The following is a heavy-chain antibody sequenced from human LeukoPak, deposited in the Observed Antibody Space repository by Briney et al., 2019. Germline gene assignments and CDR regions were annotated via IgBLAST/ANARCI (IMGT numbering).Heavy chain of an antibody. CDR1: GFTVSSNY. CDR3: ARATYYYDSSGYYFDY. V-gene: IGHV3-66*01. J-gene: IGHJ4*02. D-gene: IGHD3-22*01. CDR2: IYSGGST. Sequence: GGSLRLSCAASGFTVSSNYMSWVRQAPGKGLEWVSVIYSGGSTYYADSVKGRFTISRDNSKNTLYLQMNSLRAEDTAVYYCARATYYYDSSGYYFDYWGQGTLVTVSS.